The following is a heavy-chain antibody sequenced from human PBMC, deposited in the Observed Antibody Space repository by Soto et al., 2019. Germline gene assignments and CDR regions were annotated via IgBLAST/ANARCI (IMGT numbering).Heavy chain of an antibody. D-gene: IGHD4-17*01. Sequence: GASVKVSCKVSGYTLTELSMHWVRQAPGKGLEWMGGFDPEDGETIYAQKFQGRVTMTEDTSTDTAYMEMRSLRSEDTDVYYCAKNGVTTVLFDYWVQGTLVTVSS. CDR1: GYTLTELS. J-gene: IGHJ4*02. CDR2: FDPEDGET. V-gene: IGHV1-24*01. CDR3: AKNGVTTVLFDY.